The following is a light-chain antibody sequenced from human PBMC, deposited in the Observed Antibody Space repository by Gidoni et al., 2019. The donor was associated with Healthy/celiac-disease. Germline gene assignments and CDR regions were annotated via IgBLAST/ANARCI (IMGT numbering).Light chain of an antibody. V-gene: IGKV3-15*01. CDR2: GAS. CDR3: QQYNNWLPA. Sequence: EIVMTQSPATLSVSPGERATLSCRASQLVSSNLAWYQQKPGQAPRLLIYGASTRATGIPARFSGSGSGTEFTLTISSLQSEDFAVYYCQQYNNWLPAFGQXTKLEIK. CDR1: QLVSSN. J-gene: IGKJ2*01.